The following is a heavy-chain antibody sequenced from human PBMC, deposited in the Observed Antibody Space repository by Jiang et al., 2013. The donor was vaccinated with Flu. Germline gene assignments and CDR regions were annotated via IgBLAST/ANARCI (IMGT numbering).Heavy chain of an antibody. J-gene: IGHJ4*02. CDR2: INAGNGNT. CDR1: GYTFTSYA. D-gene: IGHD2-15*01. CDR3: ARGGEVVVVVAALDY. V-gene: IGHV1-3*01. Sequence: SGAEVKKPGASVKVSCKASGYTFTSYAMHWVRQAPGQRLEWMGWINAGNGNTKYSQKFQGRVTITRDTSASTAYMELSSLRSEDTAVYYCARGGEVVVVVAALDYWGQGTLVTVSS.